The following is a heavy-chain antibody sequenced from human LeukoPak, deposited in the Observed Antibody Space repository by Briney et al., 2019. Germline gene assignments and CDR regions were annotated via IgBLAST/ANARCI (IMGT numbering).Heavy chain of an antibody. CDR3: TRDRTPYY. CDR2: IASETYGGTA. V-gene: IGHV3-49*04. J-gene: IGHJ4*02. Sequence: GGSLRLSCTASGFTFGDYAMTWVRQAPGKGLEWVGLIASETYGGTAEYAASVKGRFTISRDDSKSIAYLQMNSLKTEDTAVYYCTRDRTPYYWGQGTLVTVSS. CDR1: GFTFGDYA.